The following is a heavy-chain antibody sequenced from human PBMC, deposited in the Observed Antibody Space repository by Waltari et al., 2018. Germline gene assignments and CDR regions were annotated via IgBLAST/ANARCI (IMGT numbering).Heavy chain of an antibody. CDR1: GGSFSGYY. CDR2: INHSGST. D-gene: IGHD6-13*01. V-gene: IGHV4-34*01. Sequence: QVQLQQWGAGRLKPSETLSLTCAVYGGSFSGYYWSWIRQPPGKGLEWIGEINHSGSTNYNPSLKSRVTISVDTSKNQFSLKLSSVTAADTAVYYCARGGLYSSSFYYYYGMDVWGQGP. J-gene: IGHJ6*02. CDR3: ARGGLYSSSFYYYYGMDV.